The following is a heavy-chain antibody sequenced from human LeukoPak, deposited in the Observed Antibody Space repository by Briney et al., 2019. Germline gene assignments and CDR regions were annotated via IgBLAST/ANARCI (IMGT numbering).Heavy chain of an antibody. CDR3: ARDSTAAAGSYFDY. Sequence: WIDLNNGATKYAPKFQGRVTITRDTSINTAYMELSSLTSDDTAVYYCARDSTAAAGSYFDYWGQGTLVTVSS. CDR2: IDLNNGAT. V-gene: IGHV1-2*02. J-gene: IGHJ4*02. D-gene: IGHD6-13*01.